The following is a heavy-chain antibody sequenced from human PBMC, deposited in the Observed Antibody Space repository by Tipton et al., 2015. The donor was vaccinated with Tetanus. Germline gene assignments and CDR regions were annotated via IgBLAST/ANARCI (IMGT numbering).Heavy chain of an antibody. J-gene: IGHJ5*01. CDR2: ISGSGEGK. Sequence: SLRLSCAASGFSFSSYAMTWVRQAPGRGLEWVSAISGSGEGKFYADSVKGRFTISRDNSKNTVFLQMNTLRDDDTAVYYCARRGEARANWFDSWGQGTLVTVSS. D-gene: IGHD2-21*01. V-gene: IGHV3-23*01. CDR1: GFSFSSYA. CDR3: ARRGEARANWFDS.